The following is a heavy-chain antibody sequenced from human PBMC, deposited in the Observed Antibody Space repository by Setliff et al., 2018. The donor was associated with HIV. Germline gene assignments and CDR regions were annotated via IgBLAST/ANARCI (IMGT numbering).Heavy chain of an antibody. J-gene: IGHJ6*03. D-gene: IGHD3-22*01. CDR1: GYSFTNYA. CDR2: INANTGNP. CDR3: AAMIVNYYYMDV. V-gene: IGHV7-4-1*02. Sequence: VSCKASGYSFTNYALNWVRQAPGQGLEWMGWINANTGNPMYAQGYTGRFVFSLDTSVSTAFLQISSLKAEDTAVYYCAAMIVNYYYMDVRGKGTTVTVSS.